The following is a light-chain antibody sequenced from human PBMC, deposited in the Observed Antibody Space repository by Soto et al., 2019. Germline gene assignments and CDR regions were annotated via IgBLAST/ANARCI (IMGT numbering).Light chain of an antibody. J-gene: IGLJ3*02. CDR3: TSYAGDNSLGV. CDR2: EVS. Sequence: QSVLTQPPSASGSPGQSVTISCTGTSSDVGGYNYVSWYQQHPGKAPKLMIYEVSKRLSGVPDRFSGSKSGNTASLTVSGLQAEDEADYYCTSYAGDNSLGVVGGGTQLTVL. CDR1: SSDVGGYNY. V-gene: IGLV2-8*01.